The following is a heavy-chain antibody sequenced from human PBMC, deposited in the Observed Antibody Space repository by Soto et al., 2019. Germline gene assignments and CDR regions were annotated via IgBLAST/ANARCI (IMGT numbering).Heavy chain of an antibody. D-gene: IGHD6-19*01. CDR2: ISWNSGSI. CDR1: GFTFDDYA. J-gene: IGHJ4*02. V-gene: IGHV3-9*01. Sequence: GGSLRLSCAASGFTFDDYAMHWVRQAPGKGLEWVSGISWNSGSIGYADSVKGRFTISRDNAKNSLYLQMNSLRAEDTALYYCAKDTGIAVAGTINYWGQGTRVTVAS. CDR3: AKDTGIAVAGTINY.